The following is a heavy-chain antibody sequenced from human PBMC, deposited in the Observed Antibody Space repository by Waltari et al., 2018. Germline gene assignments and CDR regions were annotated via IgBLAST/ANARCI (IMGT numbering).Heavy chain of an antibody. CDR2: VRQDGGET. CDR3: ATYRRGGNYYFDY. V-gene: IGHV3-7*01. Sequence: EARLVESGGGLVQPWGSLRLSCAASGFTLSDFWMGWVRQAPGKGLEWVANVRQDGGETHYVDSVKGRFIISRDNTKNSLYLQMDSLRAEDTAIYYCATYRRGGNYYFDYWGQGTLVTVSS. J-gene: IGHJ4*02. CDR1: GFTLSDFW. D-gene: IGHD1-26*01.